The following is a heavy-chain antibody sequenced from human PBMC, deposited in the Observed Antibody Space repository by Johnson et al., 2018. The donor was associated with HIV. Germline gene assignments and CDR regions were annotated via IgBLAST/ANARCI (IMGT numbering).Heavy chain of an antibody. CDR3: ATGASSTWSLGALDI. D-gene: IGHD6-13*01. Sequence: QVQLVESGGGLVKPGGSLRLSCAASGITFSDYYMSWIRQAPGKGLEWVSYISSSGNTIYYADSVKGRVTISRDNAKNSLYLQMNSLKSEDTAVYYCATGASSTWSLGALDIWGQGTMVTVSS. V-gene: IGHV3-11*01. CDR1: GITFSDYY. J-gene: IGHJ3*02. CDR2: ISSSGNTI.